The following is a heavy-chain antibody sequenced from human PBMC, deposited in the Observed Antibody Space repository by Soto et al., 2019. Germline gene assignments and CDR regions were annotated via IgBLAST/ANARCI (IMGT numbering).Heavy chain of an antibody. J-gene: IGHJ6*02. CDR1: GGSVSSGSYY. CDR3: ARASPLRDSSSWYSQLRYPNGMDV. V-gene: IGHV4-61*01. Sequence: SEILSLTCTVSGGSVSSGSYYWSWIRQPPGKGLEWIGYIYYSGSTNYNPSLKSRVTISVDTSKNQFSLKLSSVTAADTAVYYCARASPLRDSSSWYSQLRYPNGMDVWGQGTTVTVSS. D-gene: IGHD6-13*01. CDR2: IYYSGST.